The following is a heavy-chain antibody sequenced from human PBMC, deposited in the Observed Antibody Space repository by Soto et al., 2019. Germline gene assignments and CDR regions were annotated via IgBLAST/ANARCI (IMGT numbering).Heavy chain of an antibody. V-gene: IGHV4-59*08. J-gene: IGHJ4*02. CDR1: GGSISTYY. CDR2: IYYSGST. Sequence: SETLSLTCTVSGGSISTYYWSWIRQPPGKGLEWIGYIYYSGSTNYNPSLKSRVTISVDTAKNQFSLKLSSVTAADTAVYYCAKSLWDTSGWKTDYWGQGTLVTVSS. D-gene: IGHD6-19*01. CDR3: AKSLWDTSGWKTDY.